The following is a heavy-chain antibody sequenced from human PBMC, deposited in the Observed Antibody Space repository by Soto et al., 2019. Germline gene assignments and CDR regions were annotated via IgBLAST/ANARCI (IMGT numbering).Heavy chain of an antibody. CDR2: IIVIFGTA. J-gene: IGHJ6*02. CDR1: GGTFSNNV. D-gene: IGHD1-26*01. CDR3: ARHTGRYNGMDV. V-gene: IGHV1-69*01. Sequence: QVQLVQSGAEVKKPGTSVKVSCKASGGTFSNNVFSWVRQAPGQGLEWMGGIIVIFGTANYAQKFRGRVTITADESTGTAYREVGSLSSADTAVYYCARHTGRYNGMDVGGQGTTVTVSS.